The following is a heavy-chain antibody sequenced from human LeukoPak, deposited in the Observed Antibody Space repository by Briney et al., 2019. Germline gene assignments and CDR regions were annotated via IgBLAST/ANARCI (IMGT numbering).Heavy chain of an antibody. J-gene: IGHJ4*03. D-gene: IGHD1-26*01. CDR1: GVSIATSPYY. CDR2: VYHSGNT. V-gene: IGHV4-39*01. CDR3: ARHLENNEGSGSYGYFDK. Sequence: PSETLSLTCAVSGVSIATSPYYWAWIRQSPGKGLEWIANVYHSGNTYHNLSLKSRLTVSVDTSKNQFPLRLTSVTAADTATYYCARHLENNEGSGSYGYFDKWGQGTLVTVSS.